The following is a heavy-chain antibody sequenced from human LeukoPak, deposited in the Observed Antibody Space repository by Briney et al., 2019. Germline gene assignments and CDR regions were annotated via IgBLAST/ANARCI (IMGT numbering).Heavy chain of an antibody. Sequence: GGSLRPSCAASGFTFSSYAMGWVRQAPGKGLEWVSAISGSGGSTYYADSVKGRFTISRDNSKNTLYLQMNSLRAEDTAVYYCAKVPNSSGWRHYFDYWGQGTLVTVSS. V-gene: IGHV3-23*01. D-gene: IGHD6-19*01. J-gene: IGHJ4*02. CDR3: AKVPNSSGWRHYFDY. CDR1: GFTFSSYA. CDR2: ISGSGGST.